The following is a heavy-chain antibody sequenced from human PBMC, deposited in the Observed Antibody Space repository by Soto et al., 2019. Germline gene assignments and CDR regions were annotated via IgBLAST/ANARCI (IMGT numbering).Heavy chain of an antibody. V-gene: IGHV4-34*01. CDR2: IDHSGST. Sequence: QVQLQQWGAGLLKPSETLSLTCAVYGVSFSGYYWTWIRQPPGTGLAWIGEIDHSGSTTYNPSLKSRITTSVDTSNIPISLKLTSVTAADTAVYYCARDKIAGLFDYWGQGTLVTVSS. CDR1: GVSFSGYY. D-gene: IGHD2-21*01. J-gene: IGHJ4*02. CDR3: ARDKIAGLFDY.